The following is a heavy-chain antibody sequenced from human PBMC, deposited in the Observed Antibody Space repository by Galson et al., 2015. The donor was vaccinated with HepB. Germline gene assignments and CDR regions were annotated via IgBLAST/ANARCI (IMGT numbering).Heavy chain of an antibody. CDR1: GFTFSSYA. Sequence: SLRLSCAASGFTFSSYAMSWVRQAPGKGLEWVSAISGSGGSTYYADSVKGRFTISRDNSKNTLYLQMNSLRAEDTAVYYCAKSGSNYGDFYNWYFDLWGRGTLVTVSS. V-gene: IGHV3-23*01. CDR3: AKSGSNYGDFYNWYFDL. CDR2: ISGSGGST. J-gene: IGHJ2*01. D-gene: IGHD4-17*01.